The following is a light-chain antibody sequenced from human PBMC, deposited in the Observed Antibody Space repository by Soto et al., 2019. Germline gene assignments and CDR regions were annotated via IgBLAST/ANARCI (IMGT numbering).Light chain of an antibody. Sequence: SYELTQPPSVSVSPGQTARITCSGDALPKQYAYWYQQKPGQAPVLVIYKDSERPSGIPERFSGSKSGTSASLAIIGLRAEDEAHYYCAAWDDSLRGVVFGGGTKLTVL. CDR2: KDS. J-gene: IGLJ2*01. CDR3: AAWDDSLRGVV. CDR1: ALPKQY. V-gene: IGLV3-25*02.